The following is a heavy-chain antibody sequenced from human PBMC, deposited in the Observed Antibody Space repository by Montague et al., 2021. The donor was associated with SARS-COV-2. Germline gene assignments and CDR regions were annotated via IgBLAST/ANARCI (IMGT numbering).Heavy chain of an antibody. J-gene: IGHJ4*02. D-gene: IGHD3-10*01. CDR1: GGSISSNY. CDR2: IDYSGGT. Sequence: SETLSLTCTVSGGSISSNYWSWIRQPPGKGLEWIGYIDYSGGTNYNPSLKSRVTISVDTSKNQSSLKLSSVTAADTAVYYCARVKGGYYWGLGVSAHFDYWGQGTLVTVSS. V-gene: IGHV4-59*01. CDR3: ARVKGGYYWGLGVSAHFDY.